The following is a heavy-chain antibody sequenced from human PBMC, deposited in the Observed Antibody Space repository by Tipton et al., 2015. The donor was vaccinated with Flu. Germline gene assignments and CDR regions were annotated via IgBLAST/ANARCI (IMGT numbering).Heavy chain of an antibody. CDR3: AKDFGGRSDS. CDR2: INRDGSTI. J-gene: IGHJ4*02. Sequence: SLRLSCTASGFTLRAYWMHWVRQAPGKGLEWVSRINRDGSTINYVDSVRGRFTIFRDYAKNTVYLQMNSLRAEDTAVYYCAKDFGGRSDSWGQGTLVTVSS. V-gene: IGHV3-74*01. D-gene: IGHD3-16*01. CDR1: GFTLRAYW.